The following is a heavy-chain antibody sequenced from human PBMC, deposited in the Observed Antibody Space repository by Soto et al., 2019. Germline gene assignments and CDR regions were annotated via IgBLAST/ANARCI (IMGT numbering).Heavy chain of an antibody. J-gene: IGHJ6*02. Sequence: SETLSLTCTVSGGSVSSSSYSWGWIRQSPGKGLEWIGTTYSSENTNYNPSLKSRVTISVDTSKNEFSLKLSSVTAADTAVYYCARSGSGSPWVPYGMDVWGQGTTVTVSS. CDR2: TYSSENT. V-gene: IGHV4-39*07. CDR1: GGSVSSSSYS. CDR3: ARSGSGSPWVPYGMDV. D-gene: IGHD3-10*01.